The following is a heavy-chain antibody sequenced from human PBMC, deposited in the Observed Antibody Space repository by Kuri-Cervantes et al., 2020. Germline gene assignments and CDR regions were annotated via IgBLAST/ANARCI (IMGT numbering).Heavy chain of an antibody. CDR3: ARVPFTGYYFDY. Sequence: SETLSLTCTVSGGSVSSGTYYWSWIRQPPGKGLEWIGYIYYSESTNYNPSLKSRVTISVDTSKNQFSLKLNSVTAADTAVYYCARVPFTGYYFDYWGQGTLVTVSS. V-gene: IGHV4-61*01. CDR2: IYYSEST. J-gene: IGHJ4*02. CDR1: GGSVSSGTYY. D-gene: IGHD2-8*02.